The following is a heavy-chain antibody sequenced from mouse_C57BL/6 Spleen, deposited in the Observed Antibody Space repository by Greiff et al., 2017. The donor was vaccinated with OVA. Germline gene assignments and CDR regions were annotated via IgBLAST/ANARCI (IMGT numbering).Heavy chain of an antibody. D-gene: IGHD1-1*02. CDR2: INPNNGGT. Sequence: VQLQQSGPELVKPGASVKISCKASGYTFTDYYMNWVKQSHGKSLEWIGDINPNNGGTSYNQKFKGKATLTVDKSSSTAYMELRSLTSEDSAVYYCAQGVGYFDVWGTGTTVTVSS. CDR1: GYTFTDYY. CDR3: AQGVGYFDV. J-gene: IGHJ1*03. V-gene: IGHV1-26*01.